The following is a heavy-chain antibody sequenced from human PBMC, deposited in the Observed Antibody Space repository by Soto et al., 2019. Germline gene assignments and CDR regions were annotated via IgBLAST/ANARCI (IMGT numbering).Heavy chain of an antibody. CDR2: ISSSSSTI. CDR3: ARDQRGRLLLFLEWLIDY. Sequence: EVQLVESGGGLVQPGGSLRLSCAASGFTFSGYSMNWVRQAPGKGLEWVSYISSSSSTIYYADSVKGRFTISRDNAKNSLYLQMNSLRDEDTAVYYGARDQRGRLLLFLEWLIDYWGQGTLVTVSS. J-gene: IGHJ4*02. CDR1: GFTFSGYS. V-gene: IGHV3-48*02. D-gene: IGHD3-3*01.